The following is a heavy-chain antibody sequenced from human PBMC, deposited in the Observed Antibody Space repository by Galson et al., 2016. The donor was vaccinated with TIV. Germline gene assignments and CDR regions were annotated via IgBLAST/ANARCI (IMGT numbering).Heavy chain of an antibody. D-gene: IGHD2-21*02. CDR2: INPNGGGT. CDR1: GGIFSYHY. Sequence: SVKVSCKASGGIFSYHYLNWVRQAPGQGLEWMGLINPNGGGTTYAQKFQGRITMTMDTSTNTVYVELRSLTSEDTAVYYCATIRACGGDCYYSDFWGQGTLVTVSS. V-gene: IGHV1-46*01. CDR3: ATIRACGGDCYYSDF. J-gene: IGHJ4*02.